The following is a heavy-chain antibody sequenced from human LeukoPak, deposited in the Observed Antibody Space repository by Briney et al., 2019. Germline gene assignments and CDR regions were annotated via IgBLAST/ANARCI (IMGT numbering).Heavy chain of an antibody. CDR2: ISAYNGKT. V-gene: IGHV1-18*01. Sequence: ASVKVSCKTSAYSFTNYGISWVRQAPGQGLEWMGWISAYNGKTNYAQKFQGRVTMTTDISTSTAYMELRSLRSDDTAVYYCARDPLAYCAGDCYHRFFDYWGQGTLVTVSS. D-gene: IGHD2-21*02. CDR1: AYSFTNYG. J-gene: IGHJ4*02. CDR3: ARDPLAYCAGDCYHRFFDY.